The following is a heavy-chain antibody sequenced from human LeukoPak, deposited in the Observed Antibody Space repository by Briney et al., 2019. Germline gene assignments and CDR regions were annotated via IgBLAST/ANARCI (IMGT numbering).Heavy chain of an antibody. Sequence: PSETLSLTCTVSGGSISSSSYYWGWIRQPPGKGLEWIGSIYYSGSTYYHPSLKSRVTISVDTSKNQFSLKLSSVTAADTAVYYCARLLPRFDPWGQGTLVTVSS. J-gene: IGHJ5*02. V-gene: IGHV4-39*07. CDR2: IYYSGST. CDR1: GGSISSSSYY. CDR3: ARLLPRFDP.